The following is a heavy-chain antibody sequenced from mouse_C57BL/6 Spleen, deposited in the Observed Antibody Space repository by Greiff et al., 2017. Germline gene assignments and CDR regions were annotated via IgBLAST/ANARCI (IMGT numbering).Heavy chain of an antibody. CDR3: TTVTTVVADYYAMDY. J-gene: IGHJ4*01. Sequence: LVESGAELVRPGASVKLSCTASGFNIKDYYMHWVKQRPEQGLEWIGRIDPEDGDTEYAPKFPGKATMTADTSSNTAYLQLSSLTSEDTAVYYCTTVTTVVADYYAMDYWGQGTSVTVSS. CDR2: IDPEDGDT. CDR1: GFNIKDYY. D-gene: IGHD1-1*01. V-gene: IGHV14-1*01.